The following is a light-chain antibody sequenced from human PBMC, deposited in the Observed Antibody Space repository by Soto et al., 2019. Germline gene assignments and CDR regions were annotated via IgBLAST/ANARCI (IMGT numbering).Light chain of an antibody. V-gene: IGLV2-23*02. CDR2: EVN. CDR1: SSNVGSYKL. CDR3: GSAGGSPTYG. J-gene: IGLJ1*01. Sequence: QSALTQPASVSGSPGQSITISCTGTSSNVGSYKLVSWYQQHPGKAPKLMIFEVNKRPSGVSNRFSGSKSGNTASLTISGLKVEDEAEYYCGSAGGSPTYGVGTGTKVTV.